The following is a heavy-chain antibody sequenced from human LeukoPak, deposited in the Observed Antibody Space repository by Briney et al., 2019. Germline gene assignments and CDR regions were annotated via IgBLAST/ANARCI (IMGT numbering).Heavy chain of an antibody. J-gene: IGHJ4*02. V-gene: IGHV3-7*03. CDR3: AKDTYNWNYVAFDY. CDR2: IKQDGSEK. Sequence: GGSLRLSCAASGFTFSSYWMSWVRQAPGKGLEWVANIKQDGSEKYYVDSVKGRFTISRDNSKNTLYLQMNCLRAEDTAVYYCAKDTYNWNYVAFDYWGQGTLVTVSS. D-gene: IGHD1-7*01. CDR1: GFTFSSYW.